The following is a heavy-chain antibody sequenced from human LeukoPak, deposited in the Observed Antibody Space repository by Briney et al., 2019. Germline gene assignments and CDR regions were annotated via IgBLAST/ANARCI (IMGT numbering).Heavy chain of an antibody. Sequence: PSETLSLTCTVSGGSISSYYWSWIRQPPGKGLEWIGYIYYSGSTNYNPSLKSRVTISVDTSKNQFSLKLSSVTAADTAVYYCARYDDSSGYNFDYWGQGTLVTVSS. V-gene: IGHV4-59*01. J-gene: IGHJ4*02. CDR2: IYYSGST. CDR3: ARYDDSSGYNFDY. D-gene: IGHD3-22*01. CDR1: GGSISSYY.